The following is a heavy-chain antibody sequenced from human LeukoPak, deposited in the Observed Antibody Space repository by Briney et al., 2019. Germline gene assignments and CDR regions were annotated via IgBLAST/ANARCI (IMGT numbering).Heavy chain of an antibody. Sequence: GGYLRLSCAASGFTFSSDWMHWVRQAPGKGLVWVSRINSDGSSKSYADSVKGRFTISRDNAKNTLYLQMNSLRAEDTAVYYCARGSFKGSGGSSIHLFNYWGQGTLVTVSS. CDR1: GFTFSSDW. V-gene: IGHV3-74*01. CDR3: ARGSFKGSGGSSIHLFNY. D-gene: IGHD2-15*01. J-gene: IGHJ4*02. CDR2: INSDGSSK.